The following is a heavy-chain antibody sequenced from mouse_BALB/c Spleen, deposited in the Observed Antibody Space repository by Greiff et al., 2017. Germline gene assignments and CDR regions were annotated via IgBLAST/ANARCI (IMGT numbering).Heavy chain of an antibody. CDR1: GFNIKDYY. CDR2: IDPENGDT. CDR3: NGGSTMIRDY. V-gene: IGHV14-4*02. Sequence: EVKLQQSGAELVRSGASVKLSCTASGFNIKDYYMHWVKQRPEQGLEWIGWIDPENGDTEYAPKFQGKATMTADTSSNTAYLQLSSLTSEDTAVYYCNGGSTMIRDYWGQGTTLTVSS. D-gene: IGHD2-4*01. J-gene: IGHJ2*01.